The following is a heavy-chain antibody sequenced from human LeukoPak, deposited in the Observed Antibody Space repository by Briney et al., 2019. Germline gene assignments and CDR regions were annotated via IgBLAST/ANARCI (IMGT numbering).Heavy chain of an antibody. CDR1: GFTFSSYW. V-gene: IGHV3-74*01. CDR2: INSDGSST. D-gene: IGHD1-26*01. Sequence: GGSLRLSCAASGFTFSSYWMHWVRQAPGKGLVWVSRINSDGSSTSYADSVKGRFTISRDNAKNTLYLQMNSLRAEDTALYYCARDKIVGATYYDYWGQGTLVTVSS. J-gene: IGHJ4*02. CDR3: ARDKIVGATYYDY.